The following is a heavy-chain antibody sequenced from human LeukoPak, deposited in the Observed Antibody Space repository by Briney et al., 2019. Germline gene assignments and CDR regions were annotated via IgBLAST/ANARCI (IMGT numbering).Heavy chain of an antibody. V-gene: IGHV1-2*04. CDR2: INPNSGGT. J-gene: IGHJ6*02. D-gene: IGHD6-25*01. CDR3: ARGQRSAAYYYYYYGMDV. CDR1: GYTLTDYY. Sequence: ASVKVSCTASGYTLTDYYMHWVRQAPGQGLEWMGRINPNSGGTNYAQKFQGWVTMTRDTSISTAYMELSRLRSDDTAVYYCARGQRSAAYYYYYYGMDVWGQGTTVTVSS.